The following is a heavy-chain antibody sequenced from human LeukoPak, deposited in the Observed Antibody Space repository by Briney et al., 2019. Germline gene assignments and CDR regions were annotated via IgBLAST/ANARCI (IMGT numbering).Heavy chain of an antibody. Sequence: PGGSLRLSCAASGFTVSSNYMSWVRQAPGKGLEWVSVIYSGGSTYYADSVKGRFTISRDNSKNTLYLQMNSLRAEDTAVYYCAREGGRKAPRRGNYFDYWGQGTLVTVSP. CDR1: GFTVSSNY. J-gene: IGHJ4*02. CDR2: IYSGGST. D-gene: IGHD2-15*01. V-gene: IGHV3-53*01. CDR3: AREGGRKAPRRGNYFDY.